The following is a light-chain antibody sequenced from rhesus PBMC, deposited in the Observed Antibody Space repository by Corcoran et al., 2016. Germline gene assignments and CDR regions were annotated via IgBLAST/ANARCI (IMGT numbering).Light chain of an antibody. J-gene: IGLJ6*01. V-gene: IGLV2S7*01. Sequence: QSAPTQPPSVSGSPGQSVTISCTGTSSDVAAYNYVSWYQQYPGKAPKLLISEFSKRPSGVSDRFSGSKSGNTASLTVSRLQAEDEADYYCSSYTTTKTYVFGSGSTLTVL. CDR3: SSYTTTKTYV. CDR2: EFS. CDR1: SSDVAAYNY.